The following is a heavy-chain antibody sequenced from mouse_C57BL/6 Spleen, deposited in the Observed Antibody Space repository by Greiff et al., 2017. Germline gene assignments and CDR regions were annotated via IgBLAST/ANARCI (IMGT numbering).Heavy chain of an antibody. D-gene: IGHD1-1*01. CDR2: ISNGGGST. V-gene: IGHV5-12*01. CDR1: GFTFSDYY. Sequence: EVMLVESGGGLVQPGGSLKLSCAASGFTFSDYYMYWVRQTPEKRLEWVAYISNGGGSTYYPDTVKGSFTISRDNAKNTLYLQMSRLKSEDTAMYYCARRGTTVYFDYWGQGTTLTVSS. J-gene: IGHJ2*01. CDR3: ARRGTTVYFDY.